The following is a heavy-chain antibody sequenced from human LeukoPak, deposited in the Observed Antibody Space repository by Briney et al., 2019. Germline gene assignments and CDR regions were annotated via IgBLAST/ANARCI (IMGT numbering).Heavy chain of an antibody. CDR3: AKGGDGYNYYFDY. V-gene: IGHV3-23*01. CDR1: GFTFSDYA. J-gene: IGHJ4*02. CDR2: ISGSGGSI. D-gene: IGHD5-24*01. Sequence: HPGGSLRLSCTAPGFTFSDYAMSWVRQAPGKGLEWVSGISGSGGSIRYADSVKGRFIISRDNSKNTLYLQMNSLRAEDTAVYYCAKGGDGYNYYFDYWGQETLVTVSS.